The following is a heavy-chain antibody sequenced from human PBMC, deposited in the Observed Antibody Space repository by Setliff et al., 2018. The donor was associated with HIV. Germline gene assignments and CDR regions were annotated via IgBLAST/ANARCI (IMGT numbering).Heavy chain of an antibody. CDR1: GGTFRTYG. Sequence: SVKVSCKASGGTFRTYGVSWVRLAPGQGLEWMGGIVPVLNRADYAQRFHGRVTITADESTNTVYMELRSLTPEDTAIYYCVRKAGTTLHYHYYYMDVWGKGTTVTVSS. CDR2: IVPVLNRA. J-gene: IGHJ6*03. CDR3: VRKAGTTLHYHYYYMDV. D-gene: IGHD1-7*01. V-gene: IGHV1-69*10.